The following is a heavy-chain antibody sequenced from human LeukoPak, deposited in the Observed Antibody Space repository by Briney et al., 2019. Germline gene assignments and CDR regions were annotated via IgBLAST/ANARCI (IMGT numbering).Heavy chain of an antibody. V-gene: IGHV3-23*01. CDR1: GFTFSSYA. CDR3: AKDSGKESESYYIDY. J-gene: IGHJ4*02. CDR2: ISGSGGST. D-gene: IGHD1-26*01. Sequence: RGSLRLSCAASGFTFSSYAMSWVRQAPGKGLEWVSGISGSGGSTYYADSVKGRFTISRDNSKNTLYLQMNSLRAEDTAVYYCAKDSGKESESYYIDYWGQGTLVTVSS.